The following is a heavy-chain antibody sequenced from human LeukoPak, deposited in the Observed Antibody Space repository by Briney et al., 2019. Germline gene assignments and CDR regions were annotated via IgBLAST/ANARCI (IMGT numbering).Heavy chain of an antibody. CDR3: ANDRAADSYYFDY. V-gene: IGHV3-23*01. Sequence: PGGSLRLSCAASGFTFSSYAMSWVRQAPGKGLEWVSTITGSGGNTWYADSVKGRFTISRDNSKNTLYLQMNSLRAEDTAVYYCANDRAADSYYFDYWGQGTLVTVSS. CDR2: ITGSGGNT. J-gene: IGHJ4*02. CDR1: GFTFSSYA. D-gene: IGHD3-10*01.